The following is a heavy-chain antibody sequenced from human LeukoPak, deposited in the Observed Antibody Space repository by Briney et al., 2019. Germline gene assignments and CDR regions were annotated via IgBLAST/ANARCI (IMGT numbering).Heavy chain of an antibody. CDR3: AREPVVVVAATPVLYYGMDV. D-gene: IGHD2-15*01. V-gene: IGHV3-66*01. J-gene: IGHJ6*02. CDR2: IYSGGST. CDR1: GFTVSSNY. Sequence: GGSLRLSCAASGFTVSSNYMSWVRQAPGKGLEWVSVIYSGGSTYYADSVKGRFTISRDNSKNTLYLQMNSLRAEDTAVYYCAREPVVVVAATPVLYYGMDVWGQGTTVTVSS.